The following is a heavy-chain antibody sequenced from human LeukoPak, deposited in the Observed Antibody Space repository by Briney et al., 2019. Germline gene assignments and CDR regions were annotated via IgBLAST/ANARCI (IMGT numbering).Heavy chain of an antibody. J-gene: IGHJ4*02. D-gene: IGHD1-26*01. Sequence: SETLSLTCTVSGGSISSGDYYWSWIRQPPGKGLEWIGYIYYSGSTYYNPSLKSRVTISVDTSKNQFSLKLSSVTAADAAVYYCAREESGTSSFDYWGQGALVTVSS. CDR2: IYYSGST. CDR1: GGSISSGDYY. CDR3: AREESGTSSFDY. V-gene: IGHV4-30-4*01.